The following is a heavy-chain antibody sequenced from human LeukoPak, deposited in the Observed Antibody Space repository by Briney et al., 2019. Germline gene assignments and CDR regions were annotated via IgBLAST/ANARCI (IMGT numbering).Heavy chain of an antibody. CDR1: GGSISSGGYY. CDR2: INHSGST. CDR3: ARVSGSYVRAFRPYVGTFDY. J-gene: IGHJ4*02. D-gene: IGHD1-26*01. Sequence: KSSETLSLTCAVSGGSISSGGYYWSWIRQPPGKGLEWIGEINHSGSTNYNPSLKSRVTISVDTSKNQFSLKLSSVTAADTAVYYCARVSGSYVRAFRPYVGTFDYWGQGTLVTVSS. V-gene: IGHV4-34*01.